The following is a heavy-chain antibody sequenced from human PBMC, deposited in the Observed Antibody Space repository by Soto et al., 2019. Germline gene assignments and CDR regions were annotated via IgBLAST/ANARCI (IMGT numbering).Heavy chain of an antibody. CDR1: GFTFSSYW. D-gene: IGHD5-12*01. V-gene: IGHV3-7*01. Sequence: EVQLVESGGGLVQPGGSLRLSCAASGFTFSSYWMSWVRQAPGKGLEWVANIKQDGSEKYYVDSVKGRFTISRDNAKNSLYLQMSSLRAEDTAVYYCARPGSGYVDDALDIWGQGTMVTVAS. CDR2: IKQDGSEK. J-gene: IGHJ3*02. CDR3: ARPGSGYVDDALDI.